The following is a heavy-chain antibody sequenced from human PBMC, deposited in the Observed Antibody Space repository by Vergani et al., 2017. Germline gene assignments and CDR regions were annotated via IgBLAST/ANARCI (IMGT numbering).Heavy chain of an antibody. D-gene: IGHD6-19*01. CDR2: ISSSSSYI. Sequence: EVQLVESGGGLVKPGGSLRLSCAASGFTFSSYSMNWVRQAPGKGLEWVSSISSSSSYIYYADSVKGRFTISRDNAKNSLYLQMNSLRAEDTAVYYCAKDQGQWLDIGYFQHWGQGTLVTVSS. CDR1: GFTFSSYS. V-gene: IGHV3-21*01. J-gene: IGHJ1*01. CDR3: AKDQGQWLDIGYFQH.